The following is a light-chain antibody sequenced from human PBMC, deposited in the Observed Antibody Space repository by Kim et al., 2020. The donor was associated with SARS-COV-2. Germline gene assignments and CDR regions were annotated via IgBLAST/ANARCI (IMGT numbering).Light chain of an antibody. CDR1: SGSIVSDF. CDR2: EDH. Sequence: GKTVIISCTRSSGSIVSDFVQGFQQRPGSSPTTVIYEDHKRPSGVPDRFSGSVDSSSNSASLTISGLRTEDEADYYCQSYDDNIWVFGGGTQLTVL. V-gene: IGLV6-57*01. CDR3: QSYDDNIWV. J-gene: IGLJ3*02.